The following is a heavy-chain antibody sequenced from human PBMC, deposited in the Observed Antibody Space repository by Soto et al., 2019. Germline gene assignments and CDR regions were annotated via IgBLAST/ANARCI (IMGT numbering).Heavy chain of an antibody. Sequence: ASVKVSCKASGYTFTSYAMHWVRQAPGQRLEWMGWINAGNDNTKYSQKFQGRFTISRDNSKNTLYLQMNSLRAEDTAVYYCARDQVAVAGTGFVNYYYYGMDVWGQGTTVTVS. CDR3: ARDQVAVAGTGFVNYYYYGMDV. CDR2: INAGNDNT. J-gene: IGHJ6*02. V-gene: IGHV1-3*01. D-gene: IGHD6-19*01. CDR1: GYTFTSYA.